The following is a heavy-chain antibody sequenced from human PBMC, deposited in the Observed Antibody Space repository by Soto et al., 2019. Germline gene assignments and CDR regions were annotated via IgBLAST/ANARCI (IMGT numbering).Heavy chain of an antibody. V-gene: IGHV4-39*01. J-gene: IGHJ6*03. Sequence: SETLSLTCTVSGGSLSSSSYYWGWIRQPPGKGLEWIGSIYYSGSTYYNPSLKSRVTISVDTSKNQFSLKLSSVTAADTAVYYCARLSARLLWFGESRSPYYYYYYMDVWGKGTTVTVSS. CDR2: IYYSGST. CDR1: GGSLSSSSYY. CDR3: ARLSARLLWFGESRSPYYYYYYMDV. D-gene: IGHD3-10*01.